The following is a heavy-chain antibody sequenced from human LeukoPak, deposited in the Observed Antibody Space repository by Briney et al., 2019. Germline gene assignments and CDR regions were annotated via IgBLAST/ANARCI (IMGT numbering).Heavy chain of an antibody. V-gene: IGHV3-11*01. D-gene: IGHD3-22*01. CDR2: ISSSGST. CDR1: GFTFSDYY. Sequence: GGSLRLSCAASGFTFSDYYMSWIRQAPGKGLEWVSYISSSGSTYYADSVKGRFTISRDNSKNTLYLQMSSLRAEDTAVYYCARDSGYYDTSPPDWGQGTLVTVSS. J-gene: IGHJ4*02. CDR3: ARDSGYYDTSPPD.